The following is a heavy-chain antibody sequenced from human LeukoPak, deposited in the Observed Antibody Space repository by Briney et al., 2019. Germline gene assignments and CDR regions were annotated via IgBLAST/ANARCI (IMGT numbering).Heavy chain of an antibody. D-gene: IGHD1-26*01. J-gene: IGHJ4*02. CDR2: LSYDGSDK. CDR3: AKDKAESYLFDY. V-gene: IGHV3-30*18. CDR1: GFTFRNYA. Sequence: PGRSLRLSCAASGFTFRNYAMHWVRQAPGKGLEWVAVLSYDGSDKYYADSVKGRFTISRDNSQNTLYLHMNSLRGEDTAVYYCAKDKAESYLFDYWGQGTLVTVSS.